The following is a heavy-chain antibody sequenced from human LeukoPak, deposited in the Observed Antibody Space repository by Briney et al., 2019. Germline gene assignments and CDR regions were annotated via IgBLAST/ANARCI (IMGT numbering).Heavy chain of an antibody. CDR1: GGSISSSSYY. V-gene: IGHV4-39*07. Sequence: SETLSLTCTVSGGSISSSSYYWGWIRQPPGKGLEWIGSIYYSGSTYYNPSLKSRVTISVDTSKNRFSLKLSSVTAADTAVYYCAREGKFDSSGYYSYWGQGTLVTVSS. J-gene: IGHJ4*02. D-gene: IGHD3-22*01. CDR3: AREGKFDSSGYYSY. CDR2: IYYSGST.